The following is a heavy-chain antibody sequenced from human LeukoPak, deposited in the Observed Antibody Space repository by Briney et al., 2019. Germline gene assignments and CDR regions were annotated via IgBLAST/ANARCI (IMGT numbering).Heavy chain of an antibody. CDR1: GGSISSGGYY. J-gene: IGHJ4*02. CDR2: IYYSGST. CDR3: ATYASGSYSFDY. Sequence: SETLSLTSTVSGGSISSGGYYWSWIRQHPGKGLEWIGYIYYSGSTYYNPSLKSRVTISVDTSRNQFSLKLSSVTAADTAVYYCATYASGSYSFDYWGQGTLVTVSS. V-gene: IGHV4-31*03. D-gene: IGHD3-10*01.